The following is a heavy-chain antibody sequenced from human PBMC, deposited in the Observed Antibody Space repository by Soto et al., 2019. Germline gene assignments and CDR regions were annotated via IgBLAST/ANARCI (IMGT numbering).Heavy chain of an antibody. J-gene: IGHJ6*02. Sequence: PGGSLRLSCAACGFSFSSYSMNWVRQAPGKGLEWVSSISSSSSYIYYADSVKGRFTISRDNAKNSLYLQMNSLRAEDTAVYYCARDQGPHYYGSGSYYNYYYGMDLWGQGTTVTVSS. CDR2: ISSSSSYI. V-gene: IGHV3-21*01. D-gene: IGHD3-10*01. CDR1: GFSFSSYS. CDR3: ARDQGPHYYGSGSYYNYYYGMDL.